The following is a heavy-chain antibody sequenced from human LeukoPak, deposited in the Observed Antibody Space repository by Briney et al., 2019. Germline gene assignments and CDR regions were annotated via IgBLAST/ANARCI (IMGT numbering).Heavy chain of an antibody. CDR1: GYTFTGYY. V-gene: IGHV1-2*02. CDR3: ARGHGARNYDFHY. Sequence: ASVKVSCKASGYTFTGYYMHWVRQAPGQGLEWLGWINPNSGGTNYAQKFQGRVTMTRDTSISTAYMELSRLRSDDTAVYYCARGHGARNYDFHYWGQGPLLTVSS. CDR2: INPNSGGT. J-gene: IGHJ4*02. D-gene: IGHD3-10*01.